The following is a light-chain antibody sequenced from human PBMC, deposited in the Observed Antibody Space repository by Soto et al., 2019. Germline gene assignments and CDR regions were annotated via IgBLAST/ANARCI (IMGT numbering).Light chain of an antibody. CDR1: QTISMY. V-gene: IGKV1-39*01. J-gene: IGKJ4*01. CDR2: AAS. Sequence: DIQMTQSPSSLSASVGDRVTISCRASQTISMYVNWYQQRPGKAPILLISAASSLQTGVPSRFSGSGSVTDFIRTISSLQPEDVATYYCQQSYTTPPLTFGGGTKVEIK. CDR3: QQSYTTPPLT.